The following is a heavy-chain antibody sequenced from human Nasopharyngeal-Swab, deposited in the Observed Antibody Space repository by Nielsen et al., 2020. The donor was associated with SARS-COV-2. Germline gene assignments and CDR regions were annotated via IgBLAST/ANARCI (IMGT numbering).Heavy chain of an antibody. Sequence: GGSLRLSCAASGFTFDDYAMHWVRQAPGKGLEWVSLISGDGGSTYYADSVKGRFTISRDNSKNSLYLQMNSLRTEGTALYYCAKVLTPVVTPDEDIWGQGTMVTVSS. D-gene: IGHD4-23*01. V-gene: IGHV3-43*02. CDR3: AKVLTPVVTPDEDI. CDR2: ISGDGGST. CDR1: GFTFDDYA. J-gene: IGHJ3*02.